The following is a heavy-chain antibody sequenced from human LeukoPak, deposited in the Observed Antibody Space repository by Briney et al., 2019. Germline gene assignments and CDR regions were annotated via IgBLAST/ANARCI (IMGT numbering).Heavy chain of an antibody. J-gene: IGHJ4*02. D-gene: IGHD2-21*01. CDR3: AKGAAGTLVGHYFDS. Sequence: SGGSLRLSCAASGFTFSSYAMSWVRQAPGKGLEWDSSISGSGGDTHYADSVKGRFSISRDNSKNTLYVQMNSLGAEDTAVYYCAKGAAGTLVGHYFDSWGQGTLVTVSS. V-gene: IGHV3-23*01. CDR2: ISGSGGDT. CDR1: GFTFSSYA.